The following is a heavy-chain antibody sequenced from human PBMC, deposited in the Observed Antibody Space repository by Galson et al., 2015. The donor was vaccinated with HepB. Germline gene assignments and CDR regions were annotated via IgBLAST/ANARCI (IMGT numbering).Heavy chain of an antibody. CDR1: GYSFTSYW. D-gene: IGHD6-19*01. CDR2: IYPGDSDT. Sequence: QSGAEVKKPGESLKISCKGSGYSFTSYWIGWVRQMPGKGLEWMGIIYPGDSDTRYSPSFQGYVTISADKSISTAYLQWSSLKASDTAMYYCARHTHYSSGWYPFDYWGQGTLVTVSS. J-gene: IGHJ4*02. V-gene: IGHV5-51*01. CDR3: ARHTHYSSGWYPFDY.